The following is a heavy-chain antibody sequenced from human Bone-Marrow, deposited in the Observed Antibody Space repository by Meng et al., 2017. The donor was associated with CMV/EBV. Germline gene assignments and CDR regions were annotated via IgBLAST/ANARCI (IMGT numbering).Heavy chain of an antibody. V-gene: IGHV4-59*01. D-gene: IGHD3-9*01. J-gene: IGHJ1*01. Sequence: SETLSLTCAVYGGSFSGYYWSWIRQPPGKGLEWIGYIYYSGSTNYNPSLKSRVTISVDTSKNQFSLKLSSVTAADTAVYYCARGYDILTSLWGQGTLVTVSS. CDR2: IYYSGST. CDR1: GGSFSGYY. CDR3: ARGYDILTSL.